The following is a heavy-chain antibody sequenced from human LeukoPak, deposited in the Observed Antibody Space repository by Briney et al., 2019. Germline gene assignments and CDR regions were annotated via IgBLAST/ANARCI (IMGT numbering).Heavy chain of an antibody. J-gene: IGHJ4*02. Sequence: ASVKVSCKASGYTFTSYGISWVRQAPGQGLEWMGWISAYNGNTNYAQKLQGRVTMTTDTSTSTAYMELRSLRSEDTAVYHCATTKGTIPYFDHWGQGTLVTVSS. V-gene: IGHV1-18*01. D-gene: IGHD1/OR15-1a*01. CDR1: GYTFTSYG. CDR2: ISAYNGNT. CDR3: ATTKGTIPYFDH.